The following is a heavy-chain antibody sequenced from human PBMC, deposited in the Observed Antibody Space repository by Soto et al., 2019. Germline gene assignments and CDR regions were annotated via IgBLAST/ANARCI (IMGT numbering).Heavy chain of an antibody. CDR2: IYYSGST. J-gene: IGHJ6*02. V-gene: IGHV4-30-4*01. Sequence: SETLSLTCTVSGGSISSGDYYWSWIRQPPGKGLEGIGYIYYSGSTYYNPSLKSRVTISVDTSKNQFSLKLSSVTAADTAVYYCAEGIAALHGLAVWGQGTTVTVSS. CDR1: GGSISSGDYY. D-gene: IGHD6-13*01. CDR3: AEGIAALHGLAV.